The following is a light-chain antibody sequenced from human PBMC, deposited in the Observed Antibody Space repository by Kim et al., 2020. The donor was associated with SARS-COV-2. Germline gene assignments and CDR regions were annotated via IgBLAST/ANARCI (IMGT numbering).Light chain of an antibody. CDR2: AAS. CDR1: QSISSY. J-gene: IGKJ1*01. V-gene: IGKV1-39*01. Sequence: DIQMTQSPSSLSASVGDRVTITCRASQSISSYLNWYQQKPGKAPKLLIYAASSLQSGVPSRFSGSGSGTDFTLTISSLQPEDFATYYCQQSYSGPPTFGQGTKVEIK. CDR3: QQSYSGPPT.